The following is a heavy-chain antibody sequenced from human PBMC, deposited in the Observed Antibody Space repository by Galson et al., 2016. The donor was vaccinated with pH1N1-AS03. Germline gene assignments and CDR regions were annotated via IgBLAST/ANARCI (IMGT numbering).Heavy chain of an antibody. D-gene: IGHD1-26*01. CDR3: AKDKDSYYGPDY. V-gene: IGHV3-30*02. CDR2: LPYDGSNE. Sequence: SLRLSCAASGFTFSSYGMHWVRQAPGKGLEWLSFLPYDGSNEVYADSVKGRFTISRDNSKNTLYLQMNSLRAEDTAVYYCAKDKDSYYGPDYWGQGTLVTVSS. J-gene: IGHJ4*02. CDR1: GFTFSSYG.